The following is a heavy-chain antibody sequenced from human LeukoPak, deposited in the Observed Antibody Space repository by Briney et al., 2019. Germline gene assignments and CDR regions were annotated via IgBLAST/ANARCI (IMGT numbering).Heavy chain of an antibody. CDR2: IYYSGST. V-gene: IGHV4-38-2*02. J-gene: IGHJ4*02. CDR1: GYSISSGYY. CDR3: ARDLYGDYGYY. Sequence: SETLSLTCTVSGYSISSGYYWGWIRQPPGKGLEWIGSIYYSGSTYYNPSLKSRVTISVDTSKNQFSLKLSSVTAADTAVYYCARDLYGDYGYYWGQGTLVTVSS. D-gene: IGHD4-17*01.